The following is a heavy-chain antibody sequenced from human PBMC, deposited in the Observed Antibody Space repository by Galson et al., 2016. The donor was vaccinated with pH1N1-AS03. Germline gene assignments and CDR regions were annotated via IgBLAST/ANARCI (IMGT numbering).Heavy chain of an antibody. Sequence: SVKVSCKASGYTFTSYYIHWVRQAPGQGREWMGIINPSDGNTNYAQRFQGRVTMTRDTSTSTVCMELSSLRSDDTAVYYCARVSAGLTGYSYAMDVWGQGTTVTVSS. CDR3: ARVSAGLTGYSYAMDV. CDR2: INPSDGNT. D-gene: IGHD4/OR15-4a*01. V-gene: IGHV1-46*01. CDR1: GYTFTSYY. J-gene: IGHJ6*02.